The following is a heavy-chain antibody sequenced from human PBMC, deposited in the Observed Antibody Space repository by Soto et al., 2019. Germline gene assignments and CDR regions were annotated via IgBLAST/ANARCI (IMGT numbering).Heavy chain of an antibody. CDR3: AREISGYCSSTSCAPGTAAGY. D-gene: IGHD2-2*01. V-gene: IGHV1-18*04. CDR1: GYTFTSYG. CDR2: ISAYNGNT. Sequence: GASVKVSCKASGYTFTSYGISWVRQAPGQGLEWMGWISAYNGNTNYAQKLQGRVTMTTDTSTGTAYMELRSLRSDDTAVYYCAREISGYCSSTSCAPGTAAGYWGQGTLVTVSS. J-gene: IGHJ4*02.